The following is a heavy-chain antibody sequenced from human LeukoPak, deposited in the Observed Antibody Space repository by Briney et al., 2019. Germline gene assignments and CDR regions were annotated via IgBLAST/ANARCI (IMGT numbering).Heavy chain of an antibody. V-gene: IGHV3-33*08. CDR2: IWYDGSNK. J-gene: IGHJ4*02. CDR3: ARVPDVGDDYGDYANDY. CDR1: GFTISSYG. Sequence: PGGSLRLSCAVSGFTISSYGMHWVRQAPGKGLEWAAVIWYDGSNKYYADSVKGRFTISRDNSKNTLYLQMNSLRAEDTAVYYCARVPDVGDDYGDYANDYWGQGTLVTVSS. D-gene: IGHD4-17*01.